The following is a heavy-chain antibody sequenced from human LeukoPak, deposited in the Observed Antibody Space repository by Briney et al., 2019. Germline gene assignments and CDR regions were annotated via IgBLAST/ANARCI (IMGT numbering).Heavy chain of an antibody. J-gene: IGHJ4*02. D-gene: IGHD6-6*01. CDR3: ARLTQLARGRY. CDR1: GITFSRFW. CDR2: IKQDGSEK. Sequence: GGSLRLSCAASGITFSRFWMSWVRQAPGKGLQWVANIKQDGSEKYYVDSVKGRFTVSRDNAENSLYLQMSSLRAEDTAVYYCARLTQLARGRYWGQGTLVTVSS. V-gene: IGHV3-7*03.